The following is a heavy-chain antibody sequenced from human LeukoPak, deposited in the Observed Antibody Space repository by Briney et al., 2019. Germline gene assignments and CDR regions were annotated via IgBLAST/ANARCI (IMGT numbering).Heavy chain of an antibody. CDR3: ARGSDCSSTSCLTDAFDI. Sequence: SQTLSLTCTVSGGSISSGDYYWSWIRQPPGKGLEWIRYIYYSGSTYYNPSLKSRVTISVDTSKNQFSLKLSSVTAADTAVYYCARGSDCSSTSCLTDAFDIWGQGTMVTVSS. CDR2: IYYSGST. CDR1: GGSISSGDYY. J-gene: IGHJ3*02. V-gene: IGHV4-30-4*01. D-gene: IGHD2-2*01.